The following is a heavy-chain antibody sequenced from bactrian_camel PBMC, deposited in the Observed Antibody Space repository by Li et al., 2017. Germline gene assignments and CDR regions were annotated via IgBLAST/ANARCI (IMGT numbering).Heavy chain of an antibody. CDR3: AKDWAVLGDSVY. J-gene: IGHJ4*01. CDR2: IKPDGTT. D-gene: IGHD1*01. Sequence: HVQLVESGGGSVQAGGSLRLSCDASGFTFSDPDVVWFRQGPGNECDLVSLIKPDGTTYYAASVRGRFTASRDNAKNTVYLQLDSLRTGDMAIYYCAKDWAVLGDSVYWGQGTQVTVS. V-gene: IGHV3S9*01. CDR1: GFTFSDPD.